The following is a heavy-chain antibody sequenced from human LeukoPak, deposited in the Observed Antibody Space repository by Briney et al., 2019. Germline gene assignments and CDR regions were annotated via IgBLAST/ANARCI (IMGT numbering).Heavy chain of an antibody. Sequence: GGSLRLSCAASGFTFSSYWMTWVRQAPGKGLEWVACMKEDGSEKYYVDSVKGRFTISRDNAKNSLYLQMNSLRAEDTAVYYCARDLMGIAYRGAFYYWGQGTLVTVSS. CDR1: GFTFSSYW. CDR2: MKEDGSEK. J-gene: IGHJ4*02. V-gene: IGHV3-7*03. D-gene: IGHD6-13*01. CDR3: ARDLMGIAYRGAFYY.